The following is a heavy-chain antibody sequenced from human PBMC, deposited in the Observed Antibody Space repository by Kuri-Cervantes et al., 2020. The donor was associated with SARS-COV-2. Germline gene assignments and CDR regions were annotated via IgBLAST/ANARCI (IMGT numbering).Heavy chain of an antibody. D-gene: IGHD3-3*01. CDR3: ARDVDPYYDYWSGSAGY. CDR1: GFTVSANY. Sequence: GGSLRLSCAASGFTVSANYMSWVRQPPGKELVWVSRIYTEGSTASYADSVKGRFTISRDNAKNTLFLQMNSLRAEDTAVYYCARDVDPYYDYWSGSAGYWGQGTLVTVSS. CDR2: IYTEGSTA. J-gene: IGHJ4*02. V-gene: IGHV3-74*01.